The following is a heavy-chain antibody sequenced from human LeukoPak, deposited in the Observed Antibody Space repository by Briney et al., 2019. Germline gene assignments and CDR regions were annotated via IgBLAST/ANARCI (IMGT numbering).Heavy chain of an antibody. D-gene: IGHD3-10*01. Sequence: GGALRLSCAASGFTFSSYWMSWVRQAPGKGLEWVANIKQDGSEKTYVDSVKGRFTISRDNAKNSLYMQMNSLRGEDTAVYYCAVNSNSGTYPTWGQGTLVTVPS. CDR1: GFTFSSYW. J-gene: IGHJ5*02. V-gene: IGHV3-7*01. CDR2: IKQDGSEK. CDR3: AVNSNSGTYPT.